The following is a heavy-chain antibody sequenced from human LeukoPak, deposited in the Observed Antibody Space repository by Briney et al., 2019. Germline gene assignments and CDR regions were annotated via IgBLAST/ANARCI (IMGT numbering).Heavy chain of an antibody. V-gene: IGHV3-21*01. J-gene: IGHJ4*02. CDR1: GFTFSSYS. CDR3: ARMRWLHAADY. D-gene: IGHD5-24*01. CDR2: ISSSSSYI. Sequence: GGSLRLSCAASGFTFSSYSMNWVRQAPGKGLEWVSSISSSSSYIYYADSVKGRFTISRDNAKNSLYLQINSLRAEDTAVYYCARMRWLHAADYWGQGTLVTVSS.